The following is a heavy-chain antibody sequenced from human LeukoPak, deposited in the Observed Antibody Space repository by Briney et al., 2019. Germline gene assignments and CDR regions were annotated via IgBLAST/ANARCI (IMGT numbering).Heavy chain of an antibody. CDR2: IYYSGST. V-gene: IGHV4-59*01. CDR1: GGSISSYY. CDR3: ARVIPGDYYYYGMDV. J-gene: IGHJ6*02. Sequence: PSETLSLTCTVSGGSISSYYWSWIRQPPGKGLEWIGYIYYSGSTNYNPSLKSRVTISVDTSKNQFSLKLSSVTAADTAVYYCARVIPGDYYYYGMDVWGQGTTVTVSS. D-gene: IGHD2-21*01.